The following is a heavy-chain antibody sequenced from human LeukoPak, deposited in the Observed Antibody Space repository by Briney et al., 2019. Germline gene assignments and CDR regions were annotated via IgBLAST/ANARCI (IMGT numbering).Heavy chain of an antibody. Sequence: GASVKVSCKASGYTFTVYFMHWVRQAPGQGLEWMGWINPNSGGTNYAQKFQGRVTMARDTSISTAYMELSRLRSDDTAAYYCARELNYDSSGYYFDYWGQGTLVTVSS. D-gene: IGHD3-22*01. J-gene: IGHJ4*02. V-gene: IGHV1-2*02. CDR3: ARELNYDSSGYYFDY. CDR2: INPNSGGT. CDR1: GYTFTVYF.